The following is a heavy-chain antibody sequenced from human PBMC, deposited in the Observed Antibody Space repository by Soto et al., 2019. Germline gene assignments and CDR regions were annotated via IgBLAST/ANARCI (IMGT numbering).Heavy chain of an antibody. CDR2: FNHSGST. CDR3: ARGGIVVVPARRWFDP. J-gene: IGHJ5*02. CDR1: GGSCSGYY. D-gene: IGHD2-2*01. V-gene: IGHV4-34*01. Sequence: SETLSLTCAVYGGSCSGYYWSWIRCPPGKGQEWSGEFNHSGSTNYNPSLKSRVTISVDTSKNQFSLKLSSVTAADTAVYYCARGGIVVVPARRWFDPCGQGTLVTVSS.